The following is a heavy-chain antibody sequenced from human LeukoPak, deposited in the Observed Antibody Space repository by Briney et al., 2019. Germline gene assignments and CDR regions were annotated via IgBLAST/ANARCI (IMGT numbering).Heavy chain of an antibody. CDR1: GGSISSYY. CDR3: ARGRLARGATDAFDI. CDR2: IYYSGST. D-gene: IGHD1-26*01. J-gene: IGHJ3*02. Sequence: SETLSLTCTVSGGSISSYYWSWIRQPPGKGLEWIGYIYYSGSTYYNPSLKSRVTISVDTSKNQFSLKLSSVTAADTAVYYCARGRLARGATDAFDIWGQGTMVTVSS. V-gene: IGHV4-59*12.